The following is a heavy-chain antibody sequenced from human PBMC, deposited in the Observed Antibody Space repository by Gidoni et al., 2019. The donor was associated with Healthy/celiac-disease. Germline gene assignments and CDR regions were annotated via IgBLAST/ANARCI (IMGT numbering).Heavy chain of an antibody. CDR3: AKDHELGWFDP. CDR2: ISYDGSNK. J-gene: IGHJ5*02. Sequence: AASGFTFSSYGMHWVRQAPGKGLEWVAVISYDGSNKYYADSVKGRFTISRDNSKNTLYLQMTSLRAEDTAVYYCAKDHELGWFDPWGQGTLVAVSS. V-gene: IGHV3-30*18. D-gene: IGHD3-10*01. CDR1: GFTFSSYG.